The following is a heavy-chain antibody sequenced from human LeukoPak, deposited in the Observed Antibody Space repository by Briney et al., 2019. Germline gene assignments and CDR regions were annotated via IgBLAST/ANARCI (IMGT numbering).Heavy chain of an antibody. D-gene: IGHD2-2*01. CDR2: IYYSGST. J-gene: IGHJ5*02. CDR1: GGSISSYY. V-gene: IGHV4-59*12. CDR3: ARGWDIVVVPATSGPYNWFDP. Sequence: SETLSLTCTVSGGSISSYYWSWIRQPPGKGLEWIGYIYYSGSTSYNPSLKSRVTISVDTSKNQFSLKLSSVTAADTAVYYCARGWDIVVVPATSGPYNWFDPWGQGTLVTVSS.